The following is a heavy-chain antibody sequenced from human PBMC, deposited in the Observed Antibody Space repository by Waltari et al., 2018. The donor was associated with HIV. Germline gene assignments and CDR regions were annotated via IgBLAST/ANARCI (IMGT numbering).Heavy chain of an antibody. Sequence: QVQLVQSGSELKKPGASVKVSCKASGYTFTPYAMNWVRQAPGQGLEWMGWINTNTGNPTYAQGFTGRFVFSLDTSVSTAYLRISSLKPEDTAVYYCARVFPDTVAYGDDFWGQGTLVTFSS. CDR1: GYTFTPYA. J-gene: IGHJ4*02. CDR3: ARVFPDTVAYGDDF. D-gene: IGHD3-10*01. V-gene: IGHV7-4-1*02. CDR2: INTNTGNP.